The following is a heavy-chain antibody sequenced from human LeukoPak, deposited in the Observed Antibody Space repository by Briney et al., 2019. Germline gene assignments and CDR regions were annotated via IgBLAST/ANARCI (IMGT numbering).Heavy chain of an antibody. CDR3: AKSGYNRFDY. J-gene: IGHJ4*02. CDR1: GFTFSSYW. Sequence: GGSLRLSCAASGFTFSSYWMHWVRQAPGKGLVWVSHINSDGSSTSYADSVKGRFTISRDNAKNTLYLQMNSLRAEDTAVYYCAKSGYNRFDYWGQGTLVTVSS. D-gene: IGHD5-24*01. CDR2: INSDGSST. V-gene: IGHV3-74*01.